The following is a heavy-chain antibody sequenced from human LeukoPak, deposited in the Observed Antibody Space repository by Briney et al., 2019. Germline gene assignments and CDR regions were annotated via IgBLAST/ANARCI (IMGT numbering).Heavy chain of an antibody. Sequence: GGSLRLSCAASGFTFSSHWMSWVRQAPGKGLEWVANIKQDGSEKYYVDSVKGRFTISRDNAKNSLYLQTNSLRAEDTAAYYCAREGVSRELRYWGQGTLVTVSS. CDR3: AREGVSRELRY. J-gene: IGHJ4*02. CDR2: IKQDGSEK. CDR1: GFTFSSHW. D-gene: IGHD1-26*01. V-gene: IGHV3-7*01.